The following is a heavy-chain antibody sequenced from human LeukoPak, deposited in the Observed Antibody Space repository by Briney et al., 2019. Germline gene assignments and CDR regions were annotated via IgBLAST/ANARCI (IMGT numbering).Heavy chain of an antibody. Sequence: ASVKVSCKASGYTFTSYYMHWVRQAPGQGLEWLGIINPSGGSTCYAQKFQGRVTMTRDTSTSTVYMELSSLRSEDTAVYYCARDGSGSYALGNYYYMDVWGKGTTVTVSS. CDR2: INPSGGST. CDR1: GYTFTSYY. CDR3: ARDGSGSYALGNYYYMDV. V-gene: IGHV1-46*01. J-gene: IGHJ6*03. D-gene: IGHD1-26*01.